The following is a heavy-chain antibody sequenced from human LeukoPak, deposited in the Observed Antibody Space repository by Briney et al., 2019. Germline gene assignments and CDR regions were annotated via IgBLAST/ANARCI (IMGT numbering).Heavy chain of an antibody. J-gene: IGHJ4*02. Sequence: SETLSLTCTVSGGSISSYYWSWIRQPPGKGLEWIGYIYYSGSTNYNPSLKSRVTISVDTSKNQFSLKLSSVTAADTAVYYCVRYCSSTTCYTRAVDYWGQGTLVTVSS. CDR3: VRYCSSTTCYTRAVDY. D-gene: IGHD2-2*02. CDR1: GGSISSYY. CDR2: IYYSGST. V-gene: IGHV4-59*08.